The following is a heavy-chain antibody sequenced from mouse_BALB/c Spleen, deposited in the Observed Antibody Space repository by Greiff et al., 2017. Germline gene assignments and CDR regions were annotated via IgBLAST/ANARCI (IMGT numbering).Heavy chain of an antibody. CDR1: GYSFTSYW. CDR2: IYPGNSDT. D-gene: IGHD1-1*01. V-gene: IGHV1-5*01. J-gene: IGHJ4*01. CDR3: TRFAYYYGSNFMDY. Sequence: QLQESGTVLARPGASVKMSCKASGYSFTSYWMHWVKQRPGQGLEWIGAIYPGNSDTSYNQKFKGKAKLTAVTSASTAYMELSSLTNEDSAVYYCTRFAYYYGSNFMDYWGQGTSVTVSS.